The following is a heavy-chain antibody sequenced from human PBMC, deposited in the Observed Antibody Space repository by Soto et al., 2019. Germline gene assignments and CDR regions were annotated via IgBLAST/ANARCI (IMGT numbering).Heavy chain of an antibody. Sequence: GGSLRLSCVASGFTFNSYAMSWVRQAPGKGLEWVSAISGSGGSTYYADSVKGRFTISRDNSKNTLYLQMNSLRAEDTAVYYCAKAVGPGATEYFQHWGQGTLVTVSS. CDR1: GFTFNSYA. V-gene: IGHV3-23*01. CDR2: ISGSGGST. CDR3: AKAVGPGATEYFQH. J-gene: IGHJ1*01. D-gene: IGHD7-27*01.